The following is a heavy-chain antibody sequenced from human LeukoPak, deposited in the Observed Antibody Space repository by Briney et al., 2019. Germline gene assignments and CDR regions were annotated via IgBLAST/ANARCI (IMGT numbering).Heavy chain of an antibody. V-gene: IGHV5-51*01. CDR3: ARLDYYDSSGYPIDY. Sequence: GESLKISCKGSGYSFTTHWIAWVRQMPGKGLEWMGIIYPGDSDTRYSPSFQGQVTISADKSISTAYLQWSSLKASDTAMYYCARLDYYDSSGYPIDYWGQGTLVTVSS. CDR2: IYPGDSDT. D-gene: IGHD3-22*01. J-gene: IGHJ4*02. CDR1: GYSFTTHW.